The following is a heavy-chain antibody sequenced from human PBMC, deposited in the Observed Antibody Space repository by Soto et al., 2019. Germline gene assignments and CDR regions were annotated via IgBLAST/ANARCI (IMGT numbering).Heavy chain of an antibody. CDR3: ASGGVTGTPDV. V-gene: IGHV5-10-1*01. CDR1: GYSFTSYS. D-gene: IGHD1-20*01. Sequence: PGESLKISCKGSGYSFTSYSISWVRQMPGKGLEWMGRVDPSDSYTNYSPSFQGHVTISADKSISTAYLQWSSLKASDTAMDYCASGGVTGTPDVWGQGTTVTVCS. CDR2: VDPSDSYT. J-gene: IGHJ6*02.